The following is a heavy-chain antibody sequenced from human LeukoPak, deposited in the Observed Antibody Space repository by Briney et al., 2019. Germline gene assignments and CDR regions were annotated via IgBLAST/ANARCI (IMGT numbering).Heavy chain of an antibody. V-gene: IGHV3-23*01. CDR1: GFTFSIYA. Sequence: GGSLRLSCAASGFTFSIYAMTWVRQAPGKGLEWVSGITASGAGTYYADSVKGRFSISRDNSKNTLYLQMNSLRAEDTAVYYCAKPGRSRVSSWLRTVYYFDYWGQGTLVTVSS. CDR2: ITASGAGT. D-gene: IGHD6-13*01. J-gene: IGHJ4*02. CDR3: AKPGRSRVSSWLRTVYYFDY.